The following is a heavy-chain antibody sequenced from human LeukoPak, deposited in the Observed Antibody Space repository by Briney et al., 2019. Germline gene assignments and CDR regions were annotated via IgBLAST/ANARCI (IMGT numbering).Heavy chain of an antibody. CDR1: GFTFSDYY. V-gene: IGHV3-30*18. CDR2: ISFDGTYR. J-gene: IGHJ4*02. Sequence: PGGSLRLSCAASGFTFSDYYMTWIRQAPGKGLEWVAVISFDGTYRYYADSVKGRFTISRDNSENTLHLQMNSLRTEDTALYYCAKDWGREFASGSSYLDDWGLGTPVTVSS. CDR3: AKDWGREFASGSSYLDD. D-gene: IGHD3-10*01.